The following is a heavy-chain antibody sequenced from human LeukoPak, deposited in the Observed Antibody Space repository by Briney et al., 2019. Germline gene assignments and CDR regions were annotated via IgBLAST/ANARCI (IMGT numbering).Heavy chain of an antibody. CDR3: AKADANWVIGDDAFDI. J-gene: IGHJ3*02. CDR1: GFTSGSYW. D-gene: IGHD7-27*01. CDR2: ISGSGGST. V-gene: IGHV3-23*01. Sequence: GGSLRLSCAATGFTSGSYWMTWVRQAPGKGLEWVSAISGSGGSTYYADSVKGRFTISRDNSKNTLYLQMNSLRAEDTAVYYCAKADANWVIGDDAFDIWGQGTMVTVSS.